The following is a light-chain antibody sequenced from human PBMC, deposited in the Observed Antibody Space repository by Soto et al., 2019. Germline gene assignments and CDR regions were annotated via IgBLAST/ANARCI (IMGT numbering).Light chain of an antibody. CDR3: QVWDSSSDHPYV. V-gene: IGLV3-21*04. J-gene: IGLJ1*01. CDR2: YDS. CDR1: NIGSKS. Sequence: SYELTQPPSVSVAPGKTARITCGGNNIGSKSVHWYQQKPGQAPVLVIYYDSARPSGSTERFSGSNSGNTATLTISRVEAGDEADYYCQVWDSSSDHPYVFGTGTKVTVL.